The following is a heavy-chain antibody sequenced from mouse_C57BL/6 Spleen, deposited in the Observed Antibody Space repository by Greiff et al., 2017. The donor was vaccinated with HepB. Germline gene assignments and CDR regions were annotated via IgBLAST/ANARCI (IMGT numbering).Heavy chain of an antibody. J-gene: IGHJ4*01. CDR2: IDPSDSYT. CDR1: GYTFTSYW. Sequence: QVQLQQPGAELVKPGASVKLSCKASGYTFTSYWMQWVKQRPGQGLEWIGEIDPSDSYTNYNQKFKGKATLTVDTSSSTAYMQLSSLTSEDSAVYYCARSLRRRYDMDYWGQGTSVTVSS. CDR3: ARSLRRRYDMDY. D-gene: IGHD1-2*01. V-gene: IGHV1-50*01.